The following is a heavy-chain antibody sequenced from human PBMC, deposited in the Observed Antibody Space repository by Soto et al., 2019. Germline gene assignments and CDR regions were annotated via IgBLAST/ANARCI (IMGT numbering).Heavy chain of an antibody. V-gene: IGHV3-30-3*02. J-gene: IGHJ4*02. D-gene: IGHD3-3*01. CDR2: VSYDGITK. CDR1: GFTFRSYP. Sequence: GWSLRLSCAASGFTFRSYPMHWVRQAPGKGLEWVAIVSYDGITKYADSVKGRFTISRDNSNNTLFLQMNSLRTEDTAVYYCTKEGLFWSGSFESWGQGTLVTVSS. CDR3: TKEGLFWSGSFES.